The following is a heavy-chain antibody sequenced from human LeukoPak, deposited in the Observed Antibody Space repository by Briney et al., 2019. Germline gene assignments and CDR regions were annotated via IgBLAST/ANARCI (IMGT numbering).Heavy chain of an antibody. V-gene: IGHV1-69*04. CDR1: GGTFSSYT. CDR2: IIPILGIA. CDR3: ARDLLYSSSSLTFDY. Sequence: SVKVSCKASGGTFSSYTISWVRQAPGQGLEWMGRIIPILGIANYAQKFQGRVTITADKSTSTAYMELSSLRSEDTAVYYCARDLLYSSSSLTFDYWGQRTLVTVSS. J-gene: IGHJ4*02. D-gene: IGHD6-6*01.